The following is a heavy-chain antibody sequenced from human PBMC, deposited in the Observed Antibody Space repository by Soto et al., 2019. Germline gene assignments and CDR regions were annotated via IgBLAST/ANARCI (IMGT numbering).Heavy chain of an antibody. CDR1: GPPYTGYN. J-gene: IGHJ3*02. D-gene: IGHD3-10*01. V-gene: IGHV1-2*04. CDR2: TNPNSGST. Sequence: APVKASSKVPGPPYTGYNTHWVRQAPGQGLESMGWTNPNSGSTTYAQKFQGWVTMTRDTSISQANMELTSFRLDNPAVYNCGSGYEGSGSYYSSGFDIWGQGTMVTVSS. CDR3: GSGYEGSGSYYSSGFDI.